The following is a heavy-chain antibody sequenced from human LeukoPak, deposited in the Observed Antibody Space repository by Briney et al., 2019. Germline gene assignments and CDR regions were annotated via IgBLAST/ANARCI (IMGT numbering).Heavy chain of an antibody. CDR2: ISWNSGSI. Sequence: GGSLRLSCAASGFTFDDYAMHWVRQAPGKGLEWVSGISWNSGSIGYADSVKGRFTISRDNAKNSLSLHMTNLRVEDTAIYYCARDVTARNYFDSWGQGTLVTVSS. V-gene: IGHV3-9*01. J-gene: IGHJ4*02. CDR3: ARDVTARNYFDS. D-gene: IGHD2-21*02. CDR1: GFTFDDYA.